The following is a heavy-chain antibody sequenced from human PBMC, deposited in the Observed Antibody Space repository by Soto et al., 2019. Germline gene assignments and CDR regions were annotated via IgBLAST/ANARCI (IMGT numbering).Heavy chain of an antibody. CDR3: ARDRKSSGWFLDYYYYGMDV. Sequence: QVQLVESGGGVVQPGRSLRLSCAASGFTFSSYAMHWVRQAPGKGLEWVAVISYDGSNKYYADSVKGRFTISRDNSKKTLSLQLNRLRAEDTAVYYCARDRKSSGWFLDYYYYGMDVWGQGTTVTVSS. J-gene: IGHJ6*02. CDR2: ISYDGSNK. V-gene: IGHV3-30-3*01. D-gene: IGHD6-19*01. CDR1: GFTFSSYA.